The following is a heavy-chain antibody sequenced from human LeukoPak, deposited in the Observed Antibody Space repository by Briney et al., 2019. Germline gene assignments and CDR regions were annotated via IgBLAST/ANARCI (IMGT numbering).Heavy chain of an antibody. CDR3: ARISESYYWDFDY. Sequence: GESLKISCKGSGYSFTSYWIGWVRQMPGKGLEWMGIIYPGDSDTRYSPSFQGRVTISADKSISTAYLQWSSLKASDTAMYYCARISESYYWDFDYWGQGTLVTVSS. J-gene: IGHJ4*02. CDR2: IYPGDSDT. V-gene: IGHV5-51*01. D-gene: IGHD1-26*01. CDR1: GYSFTSYW.